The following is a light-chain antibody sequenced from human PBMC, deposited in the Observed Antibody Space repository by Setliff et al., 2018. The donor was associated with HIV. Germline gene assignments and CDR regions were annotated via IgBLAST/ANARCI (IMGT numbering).Light chain of an antibody. J-gene: IGLJ3*02. V-gene: IGLV2-14*01. Sequence: ALTQPASVSGSPGQSITISCTGTNSGIGGYNYVSWYQQHPGKAPKLLIYEVSNRPSGVSNRFSGSKSGNTASLSISGLQAEDEADYYCGTWDSSLIAEVLGGGTKVTVL. CDR3: GTWDSSLIAEV. CDR1: NSGIGGYNY. CDR2: EVS.